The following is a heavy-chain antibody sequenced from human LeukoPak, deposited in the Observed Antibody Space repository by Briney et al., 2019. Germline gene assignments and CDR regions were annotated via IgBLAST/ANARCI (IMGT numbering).Heavy chain of an antibody. V-gene: IGHV3-7*04. CDR2: IKQDGSEK. CDR3: ARVEAVAWYYMDV. J-gene: IGHJ6*03. CDR1: GFTFSSYW. Sequence: GGSLRLSCAASGFTFSSYWMSWVRQAPGKGLEWVANIKQDGSEKYYVDSVKGRFTIPRNNAKNSLYLQINGLRARDTAVYYCARVEAVAWYYMDVWGKGTTVTVSS. D-gene: IGHD6-19*01.